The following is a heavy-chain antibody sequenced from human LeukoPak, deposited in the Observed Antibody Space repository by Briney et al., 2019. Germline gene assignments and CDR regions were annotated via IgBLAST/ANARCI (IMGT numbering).Heavy chain of an antibody. J-gene: IGHJ3*02. CDR1: GYTFTSYY. CDR2: INPSGGST. V-gene: IGHV1-46*01. D-gene: IGHD3-22*01. CDR3: ARDRRYYYDSSGPDGAFDI. Sequence: ASVKVSCKASGYTFTSYYMHWVRQAPGQGLEWMGIINPSGGSTSYAQKFQGRVTMTRDMSTSTVYMELSSLRSEDTAVYYCARDRRYYYDSSGPDGAFDIWGQRTMVTVSS.